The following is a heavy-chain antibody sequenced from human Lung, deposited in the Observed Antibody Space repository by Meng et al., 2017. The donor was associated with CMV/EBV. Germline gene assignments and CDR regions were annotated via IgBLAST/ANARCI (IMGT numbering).Heavy chain of an antibody. CDR1: GYTFIGYH. J-gene: IGHJ3*02. CDR2: INPNPNFDDT. CDR3: ARVQFLEKPNDAFNI. Sequence: SXXVSXKASGYTFIGYHIHWVRQAPGQGLEWMGWINPNPNFDDTAYAQKFQGRVTITRDMSISTAYMELTRLRPDDTAVYYCARVQFLEKPNDAFNIWGQGTXVTCSS. D-gene: IGHD2-21*01. V-gene: IGHV1-2*02.